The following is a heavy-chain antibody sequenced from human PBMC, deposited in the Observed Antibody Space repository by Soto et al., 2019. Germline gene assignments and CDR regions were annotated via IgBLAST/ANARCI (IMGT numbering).Heavy chain of an antibody. CDR2: FDPEDGET. CDR3: ATDLKYSSGWYRGYYYYGMDV. D-gene: IGHD6-19*01. J-gene: IGHJ6*02. Sequence: GASVKVSCKVSGYTLTELSMHWVRQAPGKGLEWMGGFDPEDGETIYAQKFQGRVTMTEDTSTDTAYVELSSLRSEDTAVYYCATDLKYSSGWYRGYYYYGMDVSDQVTTVTVSS. V-gene: IGHV1-24*01. CDR1: GYTLTELS.